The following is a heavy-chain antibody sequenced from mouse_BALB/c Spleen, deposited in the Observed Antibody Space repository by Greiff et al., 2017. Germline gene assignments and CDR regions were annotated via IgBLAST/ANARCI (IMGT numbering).Heavy chain of an antibody. D-gene: IGHD3-1*01. Sequence: DVMLVESGGGLVQPGGSLKLSCAASGFTFSSYGMSWVRQTPDKRLELVATINSNGGSTYYPDSVKGRFTISRDNAKNTLYLQMSSLKSEDTAMYYCARTGGYSYFDYWGQGTTLTVSS. CDR1: GFTFSSYG. CDR2: INSNGGST. V-gene: IGHV5-6-3*01. CDR3: ARTGGYSYFDY. J-gene: IGHJ2*01.